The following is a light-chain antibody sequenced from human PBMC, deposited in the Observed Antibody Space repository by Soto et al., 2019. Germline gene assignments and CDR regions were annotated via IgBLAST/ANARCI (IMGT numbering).Light chain of an antibody. V-gene: IGKV3-20*01. CDR1: QSVSSSY. Sequence: EIVLTQSPGTLSLSPGERATLSCRASQSVSSSYLAWYQQKPGQAPRLLIYGASSRATGIPDRFSGSGSGTDVTLTISRLETEAFAVYYCQQYGRTFGQGTKVEIK. CDR2: GAS. CDR3: QQYGRT. J-gene: IGKJ1*01.